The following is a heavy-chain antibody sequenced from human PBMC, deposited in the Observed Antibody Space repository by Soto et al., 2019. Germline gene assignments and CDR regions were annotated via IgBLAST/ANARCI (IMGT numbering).Heavy chain of an antibody. Sequence: PGGSLRLSCAASGFTFSSYSMNWVRQAPGKGLEWVSSISSSSSYIYYADSVKGRFTISRDNAKNSLYLQMNSLRAEDTAVYYCARVAIVAYEPDLDYWGQGTLVTVSS. J-gene: IGHJ4*02. CDR3: ARVAIVAYEPDLDY. CDR2: ISSSSSYI. CDR1: GFTFSSYS. D-gene: IGHD5-12*01. V-gene: IGHV3-21*01.